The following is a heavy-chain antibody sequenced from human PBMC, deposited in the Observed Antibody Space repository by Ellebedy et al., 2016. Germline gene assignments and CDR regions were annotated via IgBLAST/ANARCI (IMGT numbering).Heavy chain of an antibody. CDR1: GFTFSSYS. CDR2: ISSSSSTI. CDR3: ARDPETYHETLLDY. J-gene: IGHJ4*02. Sequence: GGSLRLSCAASGFTFSSYSMHWVRQAPGKGLEWLSYISSSSSTIYYADSVKGRFTVSRDNAKDSLYLQMSSLGDEDTGVYFCARDPETYHETLLDYWGQGTLVTVSS. V-gene: IGHV3-48*02. D-gene: IGHD1-14*01.